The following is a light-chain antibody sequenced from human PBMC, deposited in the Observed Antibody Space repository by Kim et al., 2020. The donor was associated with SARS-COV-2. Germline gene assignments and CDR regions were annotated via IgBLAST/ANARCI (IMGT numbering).Light chain of an antibody. J-gene: IGLJ3*02. Sequence: APGKTARITCGGKNIGSKSVHWYQQKSGQAPVLVIYYDSDRPSGIPERFSGSNAGNTATLTISRVEAGDEADYYCQVWDSSSDHRVFGGGTQLTVL. CDR3: QVWDSSSDHRV. V-gene: IGLV3-21*04. CDR2: YDS. CDR1: NIGSKS.